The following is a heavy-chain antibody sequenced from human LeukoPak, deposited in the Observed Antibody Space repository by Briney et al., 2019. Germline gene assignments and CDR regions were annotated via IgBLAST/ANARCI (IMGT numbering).Heavy chain of an antibody. CDR2: INAGNGNT. J-gene: IGHJ4*02. CDR3: ACSVTTQFQGDY. Sequence: GASVKVSCKASGYTFINYAMHWVRQAPGQRLEWMGWINAGNGNTKYSQKFQGRVTITRDTSASTAYMELSSLRSEDTAVYYCACSVTTQFQGDYWGQGTLVTVSS. V-gene: IGHV1-3*01. CDR1: GYTFINYA. D-gene: IGHD4-17*01.